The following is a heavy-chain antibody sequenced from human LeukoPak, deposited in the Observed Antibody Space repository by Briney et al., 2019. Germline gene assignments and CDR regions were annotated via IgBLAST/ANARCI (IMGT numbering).Heavy chain of an antibody. Sequence: SVKVSCKASGGTFSNHAITWVRQAPGQGPEWMGRIIPMFGKAKYAQKFQDRVAITTDESTSTAYMELSSLRSEDTAVYYCARDSYSSSWLDPWGQGTLVTVSS. CDR2: IIPMFGKA. CDR1: GGTFSNHA. CDR3: ARDSYSSSWLDP. D-gene: IGHD6-13*01. J-gene: IGHJ5*02. V-gene: IGHV1-69*05.